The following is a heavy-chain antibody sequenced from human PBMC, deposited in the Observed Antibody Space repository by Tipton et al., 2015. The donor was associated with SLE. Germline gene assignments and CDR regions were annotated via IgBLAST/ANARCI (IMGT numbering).Heavy chain of an antibody. CDR1: GGSIRSDGYY. D-gene: IGHD3-3*01. Sequence: LRLSCTVSGGSIRSDGYYWSWIRQHPGKGLEWIGYIYYSGSTNYNPSLKSRVTMSVDRSKNQFSLKLSSVTAADTAVYYCARKIFGVAFYFDYWGQGTLVTVSS. CDR2: IYYSGST. J-gene: IGHJ4*02. CDR3: ARKIFGVAFYFDY. V-gene: IGHV4-31*02.